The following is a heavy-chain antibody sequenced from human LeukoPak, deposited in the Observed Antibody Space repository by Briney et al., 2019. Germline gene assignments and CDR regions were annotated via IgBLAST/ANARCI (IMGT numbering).Heavy chain of an antibody. CDR2: IYYSGST. CDR1: GGSFSSYY. V-gene: IGHV4-39*07. CDR3: ARVPQYSSSWDYYYYMDV. Sequence: SETLSLTCAVYGGSFSSYYWGWIRQPPGKGLEWIGSIYYSGSTYYNPSLKSRVTISVDTSKDQFSLKLSSVTAADTAVYYCARVPQYSSSWDYYYYMDVWGKGTTVTVSS. D-gene: IGHD6-13*01. J-gene: IGHJ6*03.